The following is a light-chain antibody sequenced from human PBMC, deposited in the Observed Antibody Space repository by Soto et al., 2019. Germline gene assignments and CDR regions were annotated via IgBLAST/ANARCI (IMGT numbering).Light chain of an antibody. Sequence: DIQMTQSPSSLSASVGDRVTITCRASQSISNILHWYQQKPGKAPNLLIYSASSLQSGVPSRFSGSGSGTDFTLTISSLQPEDFVTYYCQQSYSTPITFGQGTDWRL. J-gene: IGKJ5*01. CDR1: QSISNI. CDR2: SAS. CDR3: QQSYSTPIT. V-gene: IGKV1-39*01.